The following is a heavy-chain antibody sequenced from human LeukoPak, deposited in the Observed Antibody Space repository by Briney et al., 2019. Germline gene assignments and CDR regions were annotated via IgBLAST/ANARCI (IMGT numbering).Heavy chain of an antibody. D-gene: IGHD1-26*01. Sequence: PGGSLRLSCAVSGFTVSSNYMSWVRQAPGKGLEWVSVIYSDGSTYYADSVKGRFTISGDNSKNTLYLQMNSLRAEDTAVYYCARSQIVGATPNLDYWGQGTLVTVSS. V-gene: IGHV3-53*01. CDR2: IYSDGST. CDR3: ARSQIVGATPNLDY. J-gene: IGHJ4*02. CDR1: GFTVSSNY.